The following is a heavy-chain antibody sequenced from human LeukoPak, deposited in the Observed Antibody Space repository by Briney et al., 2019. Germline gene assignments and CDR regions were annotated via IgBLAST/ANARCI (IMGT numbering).Heavy chain of an antibody. CDR3: ARVGCSSTSCWWYYYMDV. Sequence: GGSLRLSCAASGFTFSSYWMSWVRQAPGKGLEWVANIKQDGSEKYYVDSVKGRFTISRDNAKNSLYLQMNSLRAEDTAVYYCARVGCSSTSCWWYYYMDVWGKGTTATASS. CDR1: GFTFSSYW. CDR2: IKQDGSEK. V-gene: IGHV3-7*01. J-gene: IGHJ6*03. D-gene: IGHD2-2*01.